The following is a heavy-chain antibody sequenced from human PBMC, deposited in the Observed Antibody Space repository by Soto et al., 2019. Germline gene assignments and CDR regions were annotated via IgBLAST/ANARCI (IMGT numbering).Heavy chain of an antibody. J-gene: IGHJ4*02. V-gene: IGHV4-30-4*01. Sequence: SETLSLTCTVSGGSISSGDYYWSWIRQPPGKGLEWIGYIYYSGSTYYNPSLKSRVTISVDTSKNQFSLKLSSVTAADTAVYYCARVDIFTAYYRGYFDYWGQGTLVTVSS. CDR2: IYYSGST. CDR1: GGSISSGDYY. D-gene: IGHD3-9*01. CDR3: ARVDIFTAYYRGYFDY.